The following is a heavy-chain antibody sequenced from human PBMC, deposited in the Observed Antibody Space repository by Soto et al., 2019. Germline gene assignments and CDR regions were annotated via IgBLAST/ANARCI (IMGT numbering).Heavy chain of an antibody. CDR1: GYTFTSYG. CDR3: ARTTAYETSGYYYHTY. J-gene: IGHJ4*02. D-gene: IGHD3-22*01. CDR2: ISGYNGNT. Sequence: ASVKVSCKASGYTFTSYGISWVRQAPVQGLEWMGWISGYNGNTKYAQKLQGRVTVTTDTSTSTAYMELRSLISDDTAVYYCARTTAYETSGYYYHTYWGQGTQVTVSS. V-gene: IGHV1-18*01.